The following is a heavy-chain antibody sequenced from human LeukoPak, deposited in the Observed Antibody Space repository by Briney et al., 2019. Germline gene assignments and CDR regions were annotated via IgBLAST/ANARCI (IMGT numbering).Heavy chain of an antibody. J-gene: IGHJ3*01. CDR3: AGGHSSGSYFNAYHL. Sequence: GRSLRLSCTSSGFSFNKYAMAWVRQAPGKGLEWVSIIIASSGATFYADSVKGRFTISRDNSKNTLYLQMNTLRAEDTAVYYCAGGHSSGSYFNAYHLWGQGTMVTVSS. D-gene: IGHD3-22*01. CDR2: IIASSGAT. V-gene: IGHV3-23*01. CDR1: GFSFNKYA.